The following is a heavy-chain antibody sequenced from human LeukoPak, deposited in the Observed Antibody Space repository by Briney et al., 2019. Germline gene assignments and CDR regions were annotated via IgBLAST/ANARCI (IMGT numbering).Heavy chain of an antibody. V-gene: IGHV3-30-3*01. J-gene: IGHJ4*02. CDR3: ARDWVYKIDY. CDR2: ISYDGSNK. Sequence: GGSLRLSCAASGFTFSSYAMHWVRQAPGKGLEWVAVISYDGSNKYYADSVKGRFTISRDNSKNTLILQMNSLRVEDTAVYYCARDWVYKIDYWGRGTLVTVSS. CDR1: GFTFSSYA. D-gene: IGHD5-24*01.